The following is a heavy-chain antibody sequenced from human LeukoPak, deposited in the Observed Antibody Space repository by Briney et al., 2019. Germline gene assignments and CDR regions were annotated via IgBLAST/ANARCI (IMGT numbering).Heavy chain of an antibody. D-gene: IGHD3-22*01. CDR1: GGSISNSGYY. V-gene: IGHV4-39*07. CDR3: ARERPQRQHYYDSSGYYSYFDY. J-gene: IGHJ4*02. CDR2: INHSGST. Sequence: PSETLSLTCTVSGGSISNSGYYWGWIRQPPGKGLEWIGEINHSGSTNYNPSLKSRVTISVDTSKNQFSLKLSSVTAADTAVYYCARERPQRQHYYDSSGYYSYFDYWGQGTLVTVSS.